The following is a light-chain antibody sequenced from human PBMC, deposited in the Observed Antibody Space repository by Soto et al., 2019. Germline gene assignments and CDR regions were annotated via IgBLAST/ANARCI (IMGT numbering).Light chain of an antibody. CDR1: QSVSSSY. V-gene: IGKV3-20*01. CDR2: GAS. Sequence: EIVLTQSPGTLSLSPGERSTISCRASQSVSSSYFAWYQQKPGQAPRLLIYGASSRATGIPDRFSGSGSGTDFTLTISRLVHEDFAVYYCQQYGSSPPRTFGQGTKVEIK. CDR3: QQYGSSPPRT. J-gene: IGKJ1*01.